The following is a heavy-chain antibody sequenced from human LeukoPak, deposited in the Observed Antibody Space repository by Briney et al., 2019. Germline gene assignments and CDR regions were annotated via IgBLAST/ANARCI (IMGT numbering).Heavy chain of an antibody. V-gene: IGHV5-51*01. J-gene: IGHJ5*02. D-gene: IGHD3-22*01. Sequence: GESLKISCKGSGFTFSGYWIGWVRQMPGKGLEWMGRIYPGDSDTRYSPSFQGQVTISADKSISTAYLQWSSLKASDTAMYYCARTYYYDSSGYPRCFDPWGQGTLVTVSS. CDR2: IYPGDSDT. CDR3: ARTYYYDSSGYPRCFDP. CDR1: GFTFSGYW.